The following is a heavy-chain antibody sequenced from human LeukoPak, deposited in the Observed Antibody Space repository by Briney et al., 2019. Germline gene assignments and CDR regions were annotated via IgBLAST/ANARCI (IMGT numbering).Heavy chain of an antibody. V-gene: IGHV3-53*01. CDR2: IYSGGTT. CDR1: GFTVSNNY. Sequence: GGSLRLSCTASGFTVSNNYMSWVRQAPGKGLEWVAIIYSGGTTYYADSVKGRFTISRDNSKNTLYLQMNSLRAEDTAVYYCAKDIEVWGYFDYWGQGTLVTVSS. CDR3: AKDIEVWGYFDY. J-gene: IGHJ4*02. D-gene: IGHD2-2*01.